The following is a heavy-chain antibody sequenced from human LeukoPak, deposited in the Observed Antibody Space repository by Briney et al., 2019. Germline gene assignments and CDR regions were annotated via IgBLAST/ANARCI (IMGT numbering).Heavy chain of an antibody. V-gene: IGHV3-23*01. CDR1: GFTFSSFG. CDR2: ISVSGDST. J-gene: IGHJ4*02. D-gene: IGHD2-8*01. Sequence: GGSLRLSCAASGFTFSSFGMSWVRQAPGKGLEWVSAISVSGDSTNYADSVKGRFTISRDNSKNRLYLQMNSLRAEETAVYYCAKVFFMDYWGQGTLVTVSS. CDR3: AKVFFMDY.